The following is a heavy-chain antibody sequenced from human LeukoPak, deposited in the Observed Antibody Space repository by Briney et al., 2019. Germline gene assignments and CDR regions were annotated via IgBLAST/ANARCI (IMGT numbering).Heavy chain of an antibody. V-gene: IGHV1-24*01. D-gene: IGHD2-2*02. CDR3: ATGIYCSSTGCYTWANWFDP. CDR2: FDPEDGET. Sequence: ASVKVSCKVSGYTLTELSMHWVRQAPGKGLEWMGGFDPEDGETIYAQKFQGRVTMTEDTSTDTAYMELSSLRSEDTAVYYCATGIYCSSTGCYTWANWFDPWGQGTLVTVSS. J-gene: IGHJ5*02. CDR1: GYTLTELS.